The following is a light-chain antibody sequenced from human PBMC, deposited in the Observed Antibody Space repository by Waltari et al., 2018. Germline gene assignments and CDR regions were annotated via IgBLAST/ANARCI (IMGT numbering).Light chain of an antibody. CDR1: QSVSSSY. CDR3: QQFGTAPWT. Sequence: EIVLTQSPGTLSLSPGARATLSCRASQSVSSSYLTWYQQKHGQAPRLLIYDASSRATGIPDRFSGSGSGTDFTLTISRREPEDFAVYYCQQFGTAPWTFGQGTKVEIK. J-gene: IGKJ1*01. CDR2: DAS. V-gene: IGKV3-20*01.